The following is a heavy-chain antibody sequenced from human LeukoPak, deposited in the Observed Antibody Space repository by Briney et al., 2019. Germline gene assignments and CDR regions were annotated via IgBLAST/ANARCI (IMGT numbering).Heavy chain of an antibody. CDR1: GGSISGFY. D-gene: IGHD1-26*01. V-gene: IGHV4-59*01. CDR2: IYYSGST. J-gene: IGHJ4*02. CDR3: ARGRLVGNTGYYFDY. Sequence: SETLSLTCTVSGGSISGFYWTWNRQPPGKGLEWIGYIYYSGSTNYHPSLKSRVTLSVDTSKNQFSLKLSSVTAAATAVYYCARGRLVGNTGYYFDYWGQGALVTVSS.